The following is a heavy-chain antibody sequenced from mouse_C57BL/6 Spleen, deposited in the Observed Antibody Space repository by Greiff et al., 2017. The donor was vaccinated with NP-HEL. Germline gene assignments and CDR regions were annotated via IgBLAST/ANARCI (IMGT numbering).Heavy chain of an antibody. J-gene: IGHJ3*01. V-gene: IGHV5-4*01. CDR1: GFTFSSYA. CDR3: ARDGNPSFAY. Sequence: EVQLVESGGGLVKPGGSLKLSCAASGFTFSSYAMSWVRQTPEKRLEWVATISDGGSYTYYPDNVKGRFTISRDNAKNNLYLQMSHLKSEDTAMYYCARDGNPSFAYWGQGTLVTVSA. CDR2: ISDGGSYT. D-gene: IGHD4-1*01.